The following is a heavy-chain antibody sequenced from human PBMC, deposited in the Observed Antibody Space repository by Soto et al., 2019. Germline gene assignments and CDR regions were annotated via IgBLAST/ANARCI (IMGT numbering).Heavy chain of an antibody. J-gene: IGHJ4*02. CDR1: GGTFRRAA. V-gene: IGHV1-69*01. CDR3: ARDYTT. CDR2: IVPLFSTG. Sequence: QVQLVQYGAEVKKTGSSVKVSCKAAGGTFRRAAFSWVRQAPGQGLEWMGGIVPLFSTGNYAQRFQDRVTSTADESTSTVYMELSSLRTEDTAMYYCARDYTTWGQGTQVTVSS. D-gene: IGHD1-1*01.